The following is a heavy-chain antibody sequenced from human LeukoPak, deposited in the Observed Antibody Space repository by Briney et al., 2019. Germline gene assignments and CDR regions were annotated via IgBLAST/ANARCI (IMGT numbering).Heavy chain of an antibody. D-gene: IGHD1-26*01. CDR3: ARLRRVGATPFDY. CDR2: ISDSGSA. CDR1: GSSMSSDYY. Sequence: SETLSLTCTVSGSSMSSDYYWGWIRQPPGKGLEWIGSISDSGSAYYNPSLKSRVVISVDPSKKQFSLKLRSVTAADTAMYYCARLRRVGATPFDYWGQGTLVTVSS. J-gene: IGHJ4*02. V-gene: IGHV4-38-2*02.